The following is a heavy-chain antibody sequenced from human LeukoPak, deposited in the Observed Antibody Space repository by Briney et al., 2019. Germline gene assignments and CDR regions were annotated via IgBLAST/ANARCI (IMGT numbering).Heavy chain of an antibody. V-gene: IGHV3-30-3*01. Sequence: PGGSLILSCAASGFTISSYAMHWVRQAPGKGLEWVAVVSYDGINKYYADSVKGRFTISRDNSKNTLYLQMNSLRAEDTAVYYCARDFYAFWSGYYGGGYYYYGMDVWGQGTTVTASS. D-gene: IGHD3-3*01. CDR3: ARDFYAFWSGYYGGGYYYYGMDV. CDR2: VSYDGINK. CDR1: GFTISSYA. J-gene: IGHJ6*02.